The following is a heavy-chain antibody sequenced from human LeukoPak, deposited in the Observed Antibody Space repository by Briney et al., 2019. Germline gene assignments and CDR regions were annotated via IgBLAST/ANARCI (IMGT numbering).Heavy chain of an antibody. CDR3: ATLRFGELPFDY. CDR2: VDAEDGET. V-gene: IGHV1-69-2*01. Sequence: ASVKVSCKASGYTFTDYYMHWVQQAPGKGLEWMGRVDAEDGETIYAEKFQGRVTITADTSTDTAYMELGSLRSEDTAVYYCATLRFGELPFDYWGQGTLVTVSS. D-gene: IGHD3-10*01. CDR1: GYTFTDYY. J-gene: IGHJ4*02.